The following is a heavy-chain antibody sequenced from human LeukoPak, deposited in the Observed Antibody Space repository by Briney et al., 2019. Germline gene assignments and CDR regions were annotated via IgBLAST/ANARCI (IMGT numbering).Heavy chain of an antibody. V-gene: IGHV1-69*01. CDR2: IIPIFGTA. CDR1: GGTFSSYA. CDR3: ARGRYYDILTGYPTQYYFDY. D-gene: IGHD3-9*01. J-gene: IGHJ4*02. Sequence: SVKVSCKASGGTFSSYAISWVRQAPGQGLEWMGGIIPIFGTANYAQKFRGRVTITADESTSTAYMELSSLRSEDTAVYYCARGRYYDILTGYPTQYYFDYWGQGTLVTVSS.